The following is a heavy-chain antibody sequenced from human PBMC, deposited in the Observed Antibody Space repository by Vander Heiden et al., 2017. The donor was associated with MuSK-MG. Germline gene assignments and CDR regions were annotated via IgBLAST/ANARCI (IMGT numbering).Heavy chain of an antibody. CDR2: IYTSGST. CDR3: ARAAGDYYYYYYYMDV. CDR1: GGSISSGSNY. Sequence: QVQLQESGPGLVKPSQTLYLTCTVSGGSISSGSNYWSGSRQPAGKGLEWIGRIYTSGSTNYNPSLKSRVTMSVDTSKNQFSLKLSSVTAADTAVYYCARAAGDYYYYYYYMDVWGKGTTVTVSS. V-gene: IGHV4-61*02. J-gene: IGHJ6*03. D-gene: IGHD4-17*01.